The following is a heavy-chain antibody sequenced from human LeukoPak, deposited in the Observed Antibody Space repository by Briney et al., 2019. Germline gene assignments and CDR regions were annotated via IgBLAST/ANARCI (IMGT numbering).Heavy chain of an antibody. CDR3: ASSSTITNNDAFDI. CDR1: AGPISSYY. D-gene: IGHD1-20*01. J-gene: IGHJ3*02. Sequence: SETLSLTCTVSAGPISSYYWSWFRRPPGKGRTWLGYIYYSGSTNYNPSLESRVTISVDTSKYQFSLKLSSVNAADTAVYYCASSSTITNNDAFDIWGQGTMVTVSS. V-gene: IGHV4-59*08. CDR2: IYYSGST.